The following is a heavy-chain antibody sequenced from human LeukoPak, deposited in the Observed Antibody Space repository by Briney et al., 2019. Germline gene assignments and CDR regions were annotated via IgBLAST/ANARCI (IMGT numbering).Heavy chain of an antibody. Sequence: ASVKVSCKASGYTFTSYGISWVRQAPGQGLEWMGWISAYNGNTNYAQKLQGRVTMTTDTSTSTAYMELRSLRSDDTAVYYCARTRFLEWLLSYYYYGMDVWGQGTTVTVSS. J-gene: IGHJ6*02. CDR3: ARTRFLEWLLSYYYYGMDV. CDR1: GYTFTSYG. V-gene: IGHV1-18*01. CDR2: ISAYNGNT. D-gene: IGHD3-3*01.